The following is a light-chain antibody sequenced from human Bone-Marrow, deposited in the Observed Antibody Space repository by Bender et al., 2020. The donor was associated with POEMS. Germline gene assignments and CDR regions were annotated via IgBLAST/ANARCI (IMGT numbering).Light chain of an antibody. J-gene: IGLJ1*01. CDR3: QVLDTTTDHYV. CDR1: NIRSKS. CDR2: DDR. V-gene: IGLV3-21*02. Sequence: SYVLTQPPSVSVAPGQTARMTCGGENIRSKSVHWYQQKPGQAPVLVVFDDRDRPSGIPERFSGSNSGNTATLTISRVEAGDEADYYCQVLDTTTDHYVFGTGTKVTVL.